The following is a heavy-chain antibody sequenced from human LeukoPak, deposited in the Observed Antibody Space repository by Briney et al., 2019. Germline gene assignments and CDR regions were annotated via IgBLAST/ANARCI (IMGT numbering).Heavy chain of an antibody. Sequence: ASVKVSCKASGTSFTTNAMHWVRQATGQGLEWMGWMNPNSGNTGYAQKFQGRVTMTRNTSISTAYMELSSLRSEDTAVYYCASRGGRSSGYSDFDYWGQGTLVTVSS. V-gene: IGHV1-8*01. CDR2: MNPNSGNT. J-gene: IGHJ4*02. CDR3: ASRGGRSSGYSDFDY. CDR1: GTSFTTNA. D-gene: IGHD3-22*01.